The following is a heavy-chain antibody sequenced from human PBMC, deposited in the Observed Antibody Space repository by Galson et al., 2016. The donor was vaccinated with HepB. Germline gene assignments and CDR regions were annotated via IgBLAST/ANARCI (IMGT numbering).Heavy chain of an antibody. J-gene: IGHJ4*02. Sequence: PALVKPTQTLTLTCTFSGLSLRTSGEGVAWIRQPPGKALEWLALVYWNDDKRSSPTLKSRLTITKDTSRNLVVLRMTNMEPVDTATYYCAHQSRGYNYGYVRWGQGTLVTVSS. V-gene: IGHV2-5*01. CDR3: AHQSRGYNYGYVR. CDR1: GLSLRTSGEG. D-gene: IGHD5-18*01. CDR2: VYWNDDK.